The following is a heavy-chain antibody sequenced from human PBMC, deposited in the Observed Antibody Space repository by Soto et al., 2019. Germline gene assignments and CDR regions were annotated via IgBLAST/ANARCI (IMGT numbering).Heavy chain of an antibody. CDR3: ATPGGAIAAAGTVSLDY. J-gene: IGHJ4*02. CDR2: IYYSGST. Sequence: SETLSLTCTVSGGSISSSSYYWGWIRQPPGKGLEWIGSIYYSGSTYYNPSLKSRVTISVDTSKNQFSLKLSSVTAADTAVYYCATPGGAIAAAGTVSLDYWGQGTLVTVSS. V-gene: IGHV4-39*01. CDR1: GGSISSSSYY. D-gene: IGHD6-13*01.